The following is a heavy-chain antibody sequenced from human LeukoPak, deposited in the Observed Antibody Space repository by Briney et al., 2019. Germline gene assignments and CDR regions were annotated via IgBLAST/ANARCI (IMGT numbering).Heavy chain of an antibody. CDR3: ARDLLWFGEGYYYYYGMDV. V-gene: IGHV4-59*01. CDR2: IYYRGST. CDR1: GGSISSYY. J-gene: IGHJ6*04. D-gene: IGHD3-10*01. Sequence: ETLSLTCTVSGGSISSYYWSWIRQPPGKGLEWIGYIYYRGSTNYNPSLKSRVTISVDTSKNQFSLKLSSVAAADTAVYYCARDLLWFGEGYYYYYGMDVWGKGTTVTVSS.